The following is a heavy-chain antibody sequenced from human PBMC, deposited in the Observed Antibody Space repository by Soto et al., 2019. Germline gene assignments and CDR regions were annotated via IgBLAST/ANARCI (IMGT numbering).Heavy chain of an antibody. V-gene: IGHV4-30-4*01. CDR1: GCSISSGDYY. D-gene: IGHD3-3*01. J-gene: IGHJ6*02. Sequence: SETLSLPCPVSGCSISSGDYYWSWIRQPPGKGLEWIGYIYYSGSTYYNPSLKSRVTISVDTSKNQFSLKLSSVTAADTAVYYCARAYYDFWSGQGGMDVWGQGTTVTVSS. CDR3: ARAYYDFWSGQGGMDV. CDR2: IYYSGST.